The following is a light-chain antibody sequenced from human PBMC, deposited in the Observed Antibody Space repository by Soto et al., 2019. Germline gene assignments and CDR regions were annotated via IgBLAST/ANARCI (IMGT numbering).Light chain of an antibody. CDR3: QQRSKMPLT. CDR2: DAS. CDR1: QSVRNY. Sequence: EIVLTQSPATLSLSPGERATLSCRASQSVRNYLAWYQQKPGQAPRLLIYDASNRATGIPARFSGTGSGTAFTLTISSLEPEDFAIYYCQQRSKMPLTFGHGTKVDLK. J-gene: IGKJ1*01. V-gene: IGKV3-11*01.